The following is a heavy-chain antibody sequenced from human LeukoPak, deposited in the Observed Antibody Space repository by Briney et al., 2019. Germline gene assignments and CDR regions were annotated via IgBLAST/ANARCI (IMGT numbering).Heavy chain of an antibody. CDR3: ARESGSYLGAFDI. V-gene: IGHV1-69*04. Sequence: ASVKVSCKASGGTFSSYAISWVRQAPEQGLEWMGRIIPILGIANYAQKFQGRVTITADKSTSTAYMELSSLRSEDTAVYYCARESGSYLGAFDIWGQGTMVTVSS. CDR1: GGTFSSYA. J-gene: IGHJ3*02. D-gene: IGHD1-26*01. CDR2: IIPILGIA.